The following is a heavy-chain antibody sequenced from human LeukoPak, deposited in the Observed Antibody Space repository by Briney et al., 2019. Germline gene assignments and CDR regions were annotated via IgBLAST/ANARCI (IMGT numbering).Heavy chain of an antibody. D-gene: IGHD2-15*01. Sequence: GRSLRLSCAASGFTFSSYAMHWVRQAPGKGLEWVAVISFDGSNKYYADSVKGRFTISRDNSKDMLYLQMSSLRAEDTAVYYCARAPVAATLYYFDYWGQGTLVTVSS. CDR3: ARAPVAATLYYFDY. J-gene: IGHJ4*02. CDR1: GFTFSSYA. V-gene: IGHV3-30-3*01. CDR2: ISFDGSNK.